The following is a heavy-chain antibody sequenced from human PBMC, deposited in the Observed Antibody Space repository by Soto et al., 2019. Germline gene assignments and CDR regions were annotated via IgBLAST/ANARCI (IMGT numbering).Heavy chain of an antibody. J-gene: IGHJ4*02. D-gene: IGHD6-13*01. CDR1: GNTFTSYS. V-gene: IGHV1-3*01. Sequence: QVQLVQSGAEVKKPGASVKVSCKASGNTFTSYSVYWVRQAPGQGLEWMGWINAGNGNTRYSQKFQDRVTITRDTSASTVYMELSSLRSEDTAVYYCARDRYSSSWYVGAFDYWGQGTLVTVPS. CDR2: INAGNGNT. CDR3: ARDRYSSSWYVGAFDY.